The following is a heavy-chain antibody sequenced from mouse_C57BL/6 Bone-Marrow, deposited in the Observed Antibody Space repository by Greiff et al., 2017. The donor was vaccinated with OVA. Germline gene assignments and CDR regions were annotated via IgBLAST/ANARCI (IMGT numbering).Heavy chain of an antibody. J-gene: IGHJ2*01. V-gene: IGHV1-81*01. CDR1: GYTFTSYG. Sequence: VQLQQSGAELARPGASVKLSCKASGYTFTSYGISWVKQRPGQGLEWIGEIYPRSGNTYYNEKFKGKATLTADKSSSTAYMELRSLTSEDSAVYFCARKNYGRFDYWGQGTTLTVSS. CDR3: ARKNYGRFDY. CDR2: IYPRSGNT. D-gene: IGHD1-1*01.